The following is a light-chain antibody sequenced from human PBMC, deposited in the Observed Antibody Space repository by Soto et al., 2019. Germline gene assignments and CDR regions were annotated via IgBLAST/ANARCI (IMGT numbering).Light chain of an antibody. CDR2: SNN. CDR1: SSNIGSNY. V-gene: IGLV1-47*02. Sequence: QSVLTQPPSASGTPGQRVTISCSGSSSNIGSNYVYWYQQLPGTAPKLLIYSNNKRPSGVPDRFSGSKSGTSASLAISGRRSEDEDDYYCAAWDDSMSGWVFGGGTKLTVL. J-gene: IGLJ3*02. CDR3: AAWDDSMSGWV.